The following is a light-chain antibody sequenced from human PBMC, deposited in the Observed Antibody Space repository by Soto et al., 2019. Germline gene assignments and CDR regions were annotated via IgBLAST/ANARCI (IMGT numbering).Light chain of an antibody. J-gene: IGKJ5*01. V-gene: IGKV3-20*01. CDR3: QQYQKWPIT. CDR1: QSVSSSY. CDR2: GAS. Sequence: EIVLTQSPGTLSLSPGERATLSCRASQSVSSSYLAWYQQKPGQAPRLLIYGASSRPTGIPDRFSGSGSGTDFTLTISRLEPEDFAVYYCQQYQKWPITFGQGTRL.